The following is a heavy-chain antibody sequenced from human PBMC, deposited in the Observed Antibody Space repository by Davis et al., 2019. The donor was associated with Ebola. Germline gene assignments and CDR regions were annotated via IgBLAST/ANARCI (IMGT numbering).Heavy chain of an antibody. V-gene: IGHV1-46*01. D-gene: IGHD1-26*01. CDR1: GYTFTSYY. CDR2: INPSGGST. J-gene: IGHJ4*02. CDR3: ARGASGSNAGFDY. Sequence: ASVKVSCKASGYTFTSYYMHWVRQAPGQGLEWMGIINPSGGSTSYAQKFQGRVTITADESTSTAYMELSSLRSEDTAVYYCARGASGSNAGFDYWGQGTLVTVSS.